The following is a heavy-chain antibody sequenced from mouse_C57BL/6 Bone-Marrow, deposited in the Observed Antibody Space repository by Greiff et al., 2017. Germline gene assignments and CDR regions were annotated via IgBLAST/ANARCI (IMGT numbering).Heavy chain of an antibody. D-gene: IGHD1-1*01. CDR1: GFTFSDSG. Sequence: EVKLMESGGGLVKPGGSLKLSCAASGFTFSDSGMHWVRQAPEKGLEWVAYISSGSSTIYYADTVKGRFTISRDNAKNTLFLQMTSLRSEDTAMYYCARVYYYADAMDYWGQGTSVTVSS. CDR2: ISSGSSTI. V-gene: IGHV5-17*01. J-gene: IGHJ4*01. CDR3: ARVYYYADAMDY.